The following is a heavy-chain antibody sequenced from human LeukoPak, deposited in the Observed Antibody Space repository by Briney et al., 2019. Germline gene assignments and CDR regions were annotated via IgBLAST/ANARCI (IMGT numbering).Heavy chain of an antibody. V-gene: IGHV1-69*01. Sequence: ASVKVSCKASGGTFNSYSITSVRQAPGQRLEWMGGIIPIFGTANYAQKFQGRVTITADESTSTAYMEVSSLRSEDTAVYYCARGDYASGSYYNENYLDYWGQGTLVTVSS. CDR1: GGTFNSYS. CDR2: IIPIFGTA. D-gene: IGHD3-10*01. CDR3: ARGDYASGSYYNENYLDY. J-gene: IGHJ4*02.